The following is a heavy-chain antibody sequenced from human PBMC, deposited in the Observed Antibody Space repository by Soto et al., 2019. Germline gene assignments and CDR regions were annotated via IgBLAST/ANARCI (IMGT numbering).Heavy chain of an antibody. D-gene: IGHD2-2*01. J-gene: IGHJ4*02. CDR2: IRSKANSYAT. Sequence: GGSMRLSCAASGFTFSGSAMHWVCQASGKGLEWIGRIRSKANSYATAYAASVKGRFTISRDDSKNTAYLQMNSLKTGDTAVYYCVILLEVVEAPGAIGAVLDYWVQGTLVTVSP. CDR1: GFTFSGSA. V-gene: IGHV3-73*01. CDR3: VILLEVVEAPGAIGAVLDY.